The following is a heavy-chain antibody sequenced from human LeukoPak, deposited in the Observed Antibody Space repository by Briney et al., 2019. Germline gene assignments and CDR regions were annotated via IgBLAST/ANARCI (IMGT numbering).Heavy chain of an antibody. V-gene: IGHV3-23*01. CDR3: VKDIGTVGASPFDY. CDR1: GFTVSSNY. D-gene: IGHD1-26*01. CDR2: ISGSGGST. J-gene: IGHJ4*02. Sequence: GGSLRLSCAASGFTVSSNYMSWVRQAPGKGLEWVSAISGSGGSTYYADSVKGRFTISGDNSKNTLSLQMNSLRAEDTAVYYCVKDIGTVGASPFDYWGQGTLVSVSS.